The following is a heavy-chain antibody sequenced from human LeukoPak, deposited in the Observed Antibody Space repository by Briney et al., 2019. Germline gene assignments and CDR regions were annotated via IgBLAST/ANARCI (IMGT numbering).Heavy chain of an antibody. V-gene: IGHV3-23*01. CDR3: AKKLPFDY. J-gene: IGHJ4*02. CDR1: GFTFSSYA. CDR2: ISGSGDST. Sequence: GGSLRLSCAASGFTFSSYAMSWVRHAPGKGLELVSTISGSGDSTYYADSVKGRFTISRDNSKNTLSLQMNSLRAEDTAVYYCAKKLPFDYWGQGTLVTVSS.